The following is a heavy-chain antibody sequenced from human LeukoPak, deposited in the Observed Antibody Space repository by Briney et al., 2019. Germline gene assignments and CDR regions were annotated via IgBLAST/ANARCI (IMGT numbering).Heavy chain of an antibody. CDR2: INHSGST. V-gene: IGHV4-34*01. D-gene: IGHD5-24*01. J-gene: IGHJ4*02. Sequence: SETLSLTCAVYGGSFSGYYWSWIRQPPGKGLEWIGEINHSGSTNYNPSLKSRVTISVDTSKNQFSLKLSSVTAADTAVYYCAREKSDGYNFDSWGQGTLVAVSS. CDR1: GGSFSGYY. CDR3: AREKSDGYNFDS.